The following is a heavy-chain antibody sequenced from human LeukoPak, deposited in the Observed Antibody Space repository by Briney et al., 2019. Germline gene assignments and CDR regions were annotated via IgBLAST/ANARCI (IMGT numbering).Heavy chain of an antibody. CDR2: INHSGST. V-gene: IGHV4-34*01. Sequence: SETLSLTCAVYGGSFSGYYWSWIGQPPGKGLEWIGEINHSGSTNYNPSLKSRVTISVDTSKNQFSLKLSSVTAADTAVYYCATRGFLEWLPHDYWGQGTLVTVSS. CDR1: GGSFSGYY. CDR3: ATRGFLEWLPHDY. D-gene: IGHD3-3*01. J-gene: IGHJ4*02.